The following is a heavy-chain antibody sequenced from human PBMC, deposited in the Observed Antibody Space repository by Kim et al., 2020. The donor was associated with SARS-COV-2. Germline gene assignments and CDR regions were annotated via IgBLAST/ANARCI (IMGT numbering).Heavy chain of an antibody. CDR3: ARDSPYYD. V-gene: IGHV3-33*01. J-gene: IGHJ4*02. CDR2: GSNK. D-gene: IGHD3-10*01. Sequence: GSNKYYADSVKGRFTISRDNSKNTLYLQMNSLRAEDTAVYYCARDSPYYDWGQGTLVTVSS.